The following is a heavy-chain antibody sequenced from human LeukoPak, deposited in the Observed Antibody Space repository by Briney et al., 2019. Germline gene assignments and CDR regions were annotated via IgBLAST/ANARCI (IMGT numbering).Heavy chain of an antibody. V-gene: IGHV3-33*01. Sequence: GGSLRLSCAASGFTFSSYGMHWVRQAPGKGLEWVAVIWYDGSNKYYADSVKGRFTISRDNSKNTLYLQMNSLRAEDTAVYYCARDSNPRSWYGNWFDPWGQGTLVTVSS. CDR3: ARDSNPRSWYGNWFDP. CDR1: GFTFSSYG. D-gene: IGHD6-13*01. CDR2: IWYDGSNK. J-gene: IGHJ5*02.